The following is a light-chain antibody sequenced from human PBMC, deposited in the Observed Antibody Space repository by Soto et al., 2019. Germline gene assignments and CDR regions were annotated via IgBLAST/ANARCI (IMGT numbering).Light chain of an antibody. V-gene: IGKV1-12*01. CDR3: QQANSFPWT. CDR1: QGIRND. CDR2: AAS. J-gene: IGKJ1*01. Sequence: DIQMTQSPSSLSASVGDRVTITCRASQGIRNDLAWYQQKPGKAPKLLIYAASSLQSGVPSRFSGSGSGTDFTLTISSLQPEDFATYYCQQANSFPWTFGQGTKVDIK.